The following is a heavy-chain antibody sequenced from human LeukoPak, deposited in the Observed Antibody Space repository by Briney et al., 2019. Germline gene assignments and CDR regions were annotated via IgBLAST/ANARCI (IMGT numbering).Heavy chain of an antibody. CDR1: GGSFSGYY. J-gene: IGHJ3*02. V-gene: IGHV4-34*01. Sequence: YPSETLSLTCAVYGGSFSGYYWSWIRQPPGKVLEWIGEINHSGSTNYNPSLKSRVTISVDTSKNQFSLKLSSVTAADTAVYYCTRTRKVWSGYFAFDIWGQGTMVTVSS. CDR2: INHSGST. D-gene: IGHD3-3*01. CDR3: TRTRKVWSGYFAFDI.